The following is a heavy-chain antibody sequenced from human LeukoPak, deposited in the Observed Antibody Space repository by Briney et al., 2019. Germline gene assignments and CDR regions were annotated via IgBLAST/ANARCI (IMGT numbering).Heavy chain of an antibody. V-gene: IGHV3-23*01. D-gene: IGHD3-22*01. Sequence: GGSLRPSCAASGFTFSIYTMSWVRQAPGKGLEWVSAISGSGGIAYYADSVKGRFTISRDNSKNTLYLQMNSLRAEDTAVYYCAKKGYYDGSGYYMYYFDHWGQGTLVTVSS. CDR1: GFTFSIYT. J-gene: IGHJ4*02. CDR2: ISGSGGIA. CDR3: AKKGYYDGSGYYMYYFDH.